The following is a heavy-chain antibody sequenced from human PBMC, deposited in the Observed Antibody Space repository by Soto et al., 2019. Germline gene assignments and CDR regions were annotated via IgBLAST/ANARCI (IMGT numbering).Heavy chain of an antibody. CDR2: IYYSGST. CDR3: ARRRQGRFLEWSQVYYYYGMDV. D-gene: IGHD3-3*01. CDR1: GGSISSSSYY. J-gene: IGHJ6*02. V-gene: IGHV4-39*01. Sequence: PSETLSLTCTVSGGSISSSSYYWVWIRHPPGKGLEWIGSIYYSGSTYYNPSLKSRVTISVDTSKNQFSLKLSSVTAADTAVYYCARRRQGRFLEWSQVYYYYGMDVWGQGTTVTVSS.